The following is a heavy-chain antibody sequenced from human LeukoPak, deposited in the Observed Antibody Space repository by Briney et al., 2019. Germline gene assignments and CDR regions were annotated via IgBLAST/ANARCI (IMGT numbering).Heavy chain of an antibody. CDR3: AAVGATTFG. V-gene: IGHV3-9*03. J-gene: IGHJ4*02. CDR1: GFTFDDYT. Sequence: GRSLRLSCAASGFTFDDYTMHWVRQAPGKGLEWVSGISWNSGSIGYADSVKGRFTISRDNAKNSLYLQMNSLRAEDMALYYCAAVGATTFGWGQGTLVTVSS. D-gene: IGHD1-26*01. CDR2: ISWNSGSI.